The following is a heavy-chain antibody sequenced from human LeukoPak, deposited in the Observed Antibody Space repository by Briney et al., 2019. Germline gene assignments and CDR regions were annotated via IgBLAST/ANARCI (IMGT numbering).Heavy chain of an antibody. J-gene: IGHJ3*02. CDR1: GGSISSYY. Sequence: SETLSLTCTVSGGSISSYYWSWIRQPPGEGLEWIGYIYYSGSTNYNPSLKSRVTISVDTSKNQFSLKLSSVTAADTAVYYCARYYSSSWYRDAFDIWGQGTMVTVSS. CDR3: ARYYSSSWYRDAFDI. CDR2: IYYSGST. V-gene: IGHV4-59*01. D-gene: IGHD6-13*01.